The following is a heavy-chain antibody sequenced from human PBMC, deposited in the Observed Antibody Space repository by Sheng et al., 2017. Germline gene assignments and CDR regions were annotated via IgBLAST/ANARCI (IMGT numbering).Heavy chain of an antibody. D-gene: IGHD5-12*01. CDR2: IYYSGST. V-gene: IGHV4-39*07. CDR3: ARPVEMATMDAFDI. Sequence: QLQLQESGPGLVKPSETLSLTCTVSGGSISSSSYYWGWIRQPPGKGLEWIGSIYYSGSTYYNPSLKSRVTISVDTSKNQFSLKLSSVTAADTAVYYCARPVEMATMDAFDIWAKGQWSPSLQ. J-gene: IGHJ3*02. CDR1: GGSISSSSYY.